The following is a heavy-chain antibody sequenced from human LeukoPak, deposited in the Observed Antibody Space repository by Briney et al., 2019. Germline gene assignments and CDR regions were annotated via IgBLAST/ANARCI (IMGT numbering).Heavy chain of an antibody. CDR2: IFYSGST. V-gene: IGHV4-39*01. J-gene: IGHJ4*02. CDR1: GGSISSNSYY. D-gene: IGHD5-12*01. CDR3: ARCRLGYDECDY. Sequence: PSETLSLTCSVSGGSISSNSYYCAWIRQPPGKGLEWIGNIFYSGSTYNNPSLKSRVTISVDTSKNQFALKLSSVTAADTAVYYCARCRLGYDECDYWGQGTLVTVSS.